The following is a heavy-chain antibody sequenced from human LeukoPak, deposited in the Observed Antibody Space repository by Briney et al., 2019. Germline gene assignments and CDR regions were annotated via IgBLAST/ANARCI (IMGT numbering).Heavy chain of an antibody. J-gene: IGHJ6*03. CDR2: IIPIFGTA. D-gene: IGHD3-9*01. Sequence: SVKVSCKASGGTFSSYAISWVRQAPGQGLEWMGGIIPIFGTANYAQKFQGRVTITTDESTSTAYMELSSLRSEDTAVYYCVRAAKEGYDILTGYYPNYYYMDVWGKGTTVTVSS. V-gene: IGHV1-69*05. CDR1: GGTFSSYA. CDR3: VRAAKEGYDILTGYYPNYYYMDV.